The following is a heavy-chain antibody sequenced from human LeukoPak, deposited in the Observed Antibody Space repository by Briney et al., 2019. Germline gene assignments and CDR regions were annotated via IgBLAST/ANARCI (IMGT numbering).Heavy chain of an antibody. CDR3: ARTYYYDRSDYYAIDY. CDR1: GGSFSGYY. D-gene: IGHD3-22*01. CDR2: INHSGST. Sequence: PSETLSLTCAVYGGSFSGYYWSWIRQPPGKGLEWIGEINHSGSTNYNPSLKSRVTISVDTSKNQFSLKLSSVTAADTAIYYCARTYYYDRSDYYAIDYWGLGTLVTVSS. J-gene: IGHJ4*02. V-gene: IGHV4-34*01.